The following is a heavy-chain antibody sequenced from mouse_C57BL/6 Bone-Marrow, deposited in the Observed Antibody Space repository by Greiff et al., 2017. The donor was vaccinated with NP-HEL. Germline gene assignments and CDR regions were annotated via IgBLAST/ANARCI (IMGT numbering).Heavy chain of an antibody. CDR3: ARAYYRPYYAMDY. D-gene: IGHD2-12*01. J-gene: IGHJ4*01. CDR2: ISSGSSTI. V-gene: IGHV5-17*01. Sequence: EVKLVESGGGLVKPGGSLKLSCAASGFTFSDYGMHWVRQAPEKGLEWVAYISSGSSTIYYADTVKGRFTISRDNAKNTLFLQMTSLRSEDTAMYYCARAYYRPYYAMDYWGQGTSVTVSS. CDR1: GFTFSDYG.